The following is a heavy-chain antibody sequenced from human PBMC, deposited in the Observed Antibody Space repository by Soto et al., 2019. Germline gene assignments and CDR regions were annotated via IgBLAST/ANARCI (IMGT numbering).Heavy chain of an antibody. D-gene: IGHD5-18*01. Sequence: SGPTLVNPTQTLTLTCTFSGFSLSTSGMCVSWIRQPPGKALEWLALIDWDDDKYYSTSLKTRLTISKDTSKNQVVLTMTNMDPVDTATYYCARGVGDLLSTASHYYSHSRRQGPLVTV. V-gene: IGHV2-70*01. J-gene: IGHJ4*02. CDR1: GFSLSTSGMC. CDR2: IDWDDDK. CDR3: ARGVGDLLSTASHYYSHS.